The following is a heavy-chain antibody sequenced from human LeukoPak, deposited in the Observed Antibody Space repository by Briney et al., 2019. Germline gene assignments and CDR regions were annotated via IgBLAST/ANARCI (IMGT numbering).Heavy chain of an antibody. V-gene: IGHV2-70*11. D-gene: IGHD4-17*01. CDR1: GFSLSTSGMC. CDR2: IDWDDDK. J-gene: IGHJ4*02. CDR3: ARIQGYGDIYFDY. Sequence: SGPALVNPTAALTLTFTFSGFSLSTSGMCVSWIRQPPVKALEWLARIDWDDDKYYSTSLKTRLTISKDTDKNQIVLTMTNMDPVDTATYYCARIQGYGDIYFDYWGQGTLVTVSS.